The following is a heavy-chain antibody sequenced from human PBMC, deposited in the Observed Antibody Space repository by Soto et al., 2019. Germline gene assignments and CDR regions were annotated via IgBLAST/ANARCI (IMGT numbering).Heavy chain of an antibody. CDR3: ARGALTAAREYNWFDP. V-gene: IGHV4-34*01. CDR1: GGSFSGYY. Sequence: PSETLSLTCAVYGGSFSGYYWSWIRQPPGKGLEWIGEINHSGSTNYNPSLKSRVTISVDTSKNQFSLKLSSVTAADTAVYYCARGALTAAREYNWFDPWGQRTLVTVSS. D-gene: IGHD6-6*01. CDR2: INHSGST. J-gene: IGHJ5*02.